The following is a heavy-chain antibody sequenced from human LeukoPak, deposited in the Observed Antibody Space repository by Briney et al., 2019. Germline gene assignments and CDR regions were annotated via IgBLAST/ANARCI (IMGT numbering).Heavy chain of an antibody. CDR2: INHSGST. Sequence: SETLSLTCAVYGGSFSGYYWSWIRQPPGKGLEWNGEINHSGSTNYNPSLKSRVTISVDTSKNQFSLKLSSVTAADTAVYYCARGLIAVAGSYYYYMDVWGKGTTVTVSS. CDR1: GGSFSGYY. CDR3: ARGLIAVAGSYYYYMDV. V-gene: IGHV4-34*01. D-gene: IGHD6-19*01. J-gene: IGHJ6*03.